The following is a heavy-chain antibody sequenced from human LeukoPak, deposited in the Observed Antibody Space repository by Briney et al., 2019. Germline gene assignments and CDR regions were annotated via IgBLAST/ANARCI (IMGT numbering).Heavy chain of an antibody. V-gene: IGHV4-34*09. CDR2: IYYSGST. Sequence: SETLSLTCAVYGGSFSVYYWSWIRQPPGKGLEWIGYIYYSGSTYYNPSLKSRVTISVDTSKNQFSLKLSSVTAADTAVYYCARDRVTFGGVTHFDYWGQGTLVTVSS. J-gene: IGHJ4*02. CDR1: GGSFSVYY. D-gene: IGHD3-16*01. CDR3: ARDRVTFGGVTHFDY.